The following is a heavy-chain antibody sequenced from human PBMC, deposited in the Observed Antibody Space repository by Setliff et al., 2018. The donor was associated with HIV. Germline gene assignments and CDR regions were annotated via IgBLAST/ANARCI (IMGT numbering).Heavy chain of an antibody. D-gene: IGHD3-9*01. Sequence: SETLSLTCTVSGGSSSSSSFYWGWIRQPPGKGLEWIGSIYYSGNTYYNPSLKNRVTISVDTSKNQFSLKLSSVTAADTAVYYCARPFDWGSSHPLGYWSQGTLVTVSS. J-gene: IGHJ4*02. CDR2: IYYSGNT. CDR3: ARPFDWGSSHPLGY. CDR1: GGSSSSSSFY. V-gene: IGHV4-39*01.